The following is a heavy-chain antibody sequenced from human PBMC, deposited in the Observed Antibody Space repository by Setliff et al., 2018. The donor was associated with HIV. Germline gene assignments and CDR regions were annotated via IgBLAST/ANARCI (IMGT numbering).Heavy chain of an antibody. CDR2: INPSGGTT. D-gene: IGHD3-22*01. V-gene: IGHV1-46*01. CDR1: GYSFTSDY. CDR3: ATARRDYYDRGRRYHYYIDV. J-gene: IGHJ6*03. Sequence: GASVKVSCKASGYSFTSDYVHWVRQAPGQGLEWMGIINPSGGTTSYAQKFQGRVGMTWDTSISTAYMVLSNLKSEDTAVYYCATARRDYYDRGRRYHYYIDVWGKGTTVTVSS.